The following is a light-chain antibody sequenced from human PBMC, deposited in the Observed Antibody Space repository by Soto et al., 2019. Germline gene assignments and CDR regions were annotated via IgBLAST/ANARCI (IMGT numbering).Light chain of an antibody. CDR1: QSVSSNF. V-gene: IGKV3-20*01. Sequence: EIVLTQSPGTLTLSPGQRATLSCRASQSVSSNFLAWYQQKPGLAPSLLIFGASHRAPGIPDRFSGGGSGTDFTLAISRLEPEDFAVYYCQQYDKSPYTFGQGPNLEI. CDR3: QQYDKSPYT. J-gene: IGKJ2*01. CDR2: GAS.